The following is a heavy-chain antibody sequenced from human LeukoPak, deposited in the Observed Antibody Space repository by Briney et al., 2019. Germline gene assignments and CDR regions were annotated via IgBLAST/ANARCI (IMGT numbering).Heavy chain of an antibody. CDR1: GFTFSSYW. J-gene: IGHJ4*02. Sequence: GGSLRLSCAASGFTFSSYWMSWVRQAPGKGLEWVANIKQDGSVKYYVDSVKGRFTISRDNAKNSLYLKMNSLRAEDTAVYYCARDLDSSSWYGEPAGYWGQGTLVTVSS. CDR3: ARDLDSSSWYGEPAGY. CDR2: IKQDGSVK. D-gene: IGHD6-13*01. V-gene: IGHV3-7*01.